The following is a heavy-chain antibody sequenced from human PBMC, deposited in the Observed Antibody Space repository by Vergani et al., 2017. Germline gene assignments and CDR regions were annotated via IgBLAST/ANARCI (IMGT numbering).Heavy chain of an antibody. CDR2: ISGSGGST. Sequence: EVQLLESGGGLVQPGGSLRLSCAASGFTFSSYAMSWVRQAPGKGLEWVSAISGSGGSTYYADSVKGRFTISRDNSKNTLYLQMNSLRAEDTAVYYCAKDSGEQWLVWMGDAFDIWGQGTMVTVSS. J-gene: IGHJ3*02. CDR1: GFTFSSYA. CDR3: AKDSGEQWLVWMGDAFDI. V-gene: IGHV3-23*01. D-gene: IGHD6-19*01.